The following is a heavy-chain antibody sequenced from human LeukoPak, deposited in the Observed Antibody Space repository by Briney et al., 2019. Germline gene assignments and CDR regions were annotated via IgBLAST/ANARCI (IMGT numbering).Heavy chain of an antibody. CDR2: ISTSGTTR. CDR1: GFTFSSYE. D-gene: IGHD1-26*01. V-gene: IGHV3-48*03. Sequence: PGGSLRLSCAASGFTFSSYEMNWVRQAPGKGLEWVSYISTSGTTRYYADSVKGRFTISRDNAKNSLYLQMNSLRAEATGVYYCARGEVGATTEFDYWGQGTLVTVSS. J-gene: IGHJ4*02. CDR3: ARGEVGATTEFDY.